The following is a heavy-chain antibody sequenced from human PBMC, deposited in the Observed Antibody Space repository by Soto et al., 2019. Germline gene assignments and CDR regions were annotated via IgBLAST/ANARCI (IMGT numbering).Heavy chain of an antibody. CDR1: GYTFTSYA. CDR2: INAGNGNT. CDR3: ARDCSSTSCYLNWFDP. J-gene: IGHJ5*02. Sequence: QVQLVQSGAEVKKPGASVKVSCKASGYTFTSYAMHWVRQAPGQRLEWMGWINAGNGNTKYSQKFQGRVTITRDTXAXXAYMELSSRRSEDTAVYYCARDCSSTSCYLNWFDPWGQGTLVTVSS. D-gene: IGHD2-2*01. V-gene: IGHV1-3*01.